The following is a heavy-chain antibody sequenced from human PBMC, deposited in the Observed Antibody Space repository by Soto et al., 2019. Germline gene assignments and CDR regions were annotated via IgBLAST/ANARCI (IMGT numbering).Heavy chain of an antibody. Sequence: TLSLTCTVSGGSISPFYWSWIRQPPGKGLEWLALTYWDDDKRYSPSLKSRLTITKDTSKNQVVLTMTNMDPVDTATYYCARRIAAAVFDFWGQGTQVTGSS. V-gene: IGHV2-5*08. CDR3: ARRIAAAVFDF. J-gene: IGHJ5*01. D-gene: IGHD6-13*01. CDR2: TYWDDDK. CDR1: GGSISPFYW.